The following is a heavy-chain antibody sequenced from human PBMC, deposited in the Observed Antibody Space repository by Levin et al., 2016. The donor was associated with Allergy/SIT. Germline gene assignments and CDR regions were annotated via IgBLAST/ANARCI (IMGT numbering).Heavy chain of an antibody. V-gene: IGHV3-9*01. Sequence: SLKISCAASGFTFDDYAMHWVRQAPGKGLEWVSGISWNSGSIGYADSVKGRFTISRDNAKNSLYLQMNSLRAEDTALYYCAKADRDDSSANFDYWGQGTLVTVSS. CDR1: GFTFDDYA. D-gene: IGHD3-22*01. CDR2: ISWNSGSI. CDR3: AKADRDDSSANFDY. J-gene: IGHJ4*02.